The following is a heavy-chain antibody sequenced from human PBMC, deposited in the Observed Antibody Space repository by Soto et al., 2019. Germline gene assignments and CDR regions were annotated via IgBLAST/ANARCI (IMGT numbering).Heavy chain of an antibody. Sequence: SETLSHTCTVSGGSSSSGGYCWSWIRQHPGKGLEWIGYIYYSGSTYYNPSLKSRVTISVDTSKNQFSLKLSSVTAADTAVYYCARVRPAYFDLWGRGTLVTVSS. J-gene: IGHJ2*01. CDR3: ARVRPAYFDL. D-gene: IGHD2-2*01. CDR2: IYYSGST. V-gene: IGHV4-30-4*08. CDR1: GGSSSSGGYC.